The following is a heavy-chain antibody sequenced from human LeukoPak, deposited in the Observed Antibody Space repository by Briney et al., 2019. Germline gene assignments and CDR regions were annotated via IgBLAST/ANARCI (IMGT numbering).Heavy chain of an antibody. V-gene: IGHV3-21*01. J-gene: IGHJ4*02. CDR1: GFTFSSYS. D-gene: IGHD3-9*01. Sequence: GGSLRLSCAASGFTFSSYSMNWVRQAPGGGLEWVSSISSSSSYIYYADSVKGRFTISRDNAKNSLYLQMNSLRAEDTAVYYCARDSFGERYFDCLPGDFAFYWGQGTLVTVSS. CDR3: ARDSFGERYFDCLPGDFAFY. CDR2: ISSSSSYI.